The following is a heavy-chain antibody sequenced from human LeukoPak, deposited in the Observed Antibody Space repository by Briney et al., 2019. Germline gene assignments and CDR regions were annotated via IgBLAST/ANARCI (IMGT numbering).Heavy chain of an antibody. CDR2: IFSNDEK. Sequence: SGPTLVNPTETLTLTCTVSEFSLSNARMGVSWIRQSPGKALEWLAHIFSNDEKSYSTSLKSRLTISMDTSKSQVVLTMTNMDPVDTATYYCARIKGRQRWLVEEYAFDIWGQGTMVTVSS. CDR3: ARIKGRQRWLVEEYAFDI. D-gene: IGHD5-24*01. CDR1: EFSLSNARMG. J-gene: IGHJ3*02. V-gene: IGHV2-26*01.